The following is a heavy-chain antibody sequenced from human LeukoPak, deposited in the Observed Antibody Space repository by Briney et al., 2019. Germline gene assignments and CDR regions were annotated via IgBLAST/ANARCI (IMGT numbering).Heavy chain of an antibody. J-gene: IGHJ4*02. V-gene: IGHV4-59*01. CDR3: ARAHSSSWYMDY. D-gene: IGHD6-13*01. CDR1: GGSISSYY. CDR2: IYYSGST. Sequence: SETLSLTCSVSGGSISSYYWSWIRQPPGKGLEWIGYIYYSGSTNYNPSLKSRVTISVDTSENQLSLKLSSVTAADTAVYYCARAHSSSWYMDYWGQGTLDSVSS.